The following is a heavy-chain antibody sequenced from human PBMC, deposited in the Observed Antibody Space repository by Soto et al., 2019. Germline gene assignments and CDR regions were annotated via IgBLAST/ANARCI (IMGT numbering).Heavy chain of an antibody. CDR3: ARQQRTPGIVGATLRMCEDY. CDR2: IYYSGST. CDR1: GGSISSSSYY. J-gene: IGHJ4*02. V-gene: IGHV4-39*01. D-gene: IGHD1-26*01. Sequence: QLQLQESGPGLVKPSETLSLTCTVSGGSISSSSYYWGWIRQPPGKGLEWIGSIYYSGSTYYNPSLKSRVTISVDTSKNQFSLKLSSVTAADTAVYYCARQQRTPGIVGATLRMCEDYWGQGTLVTVSS.